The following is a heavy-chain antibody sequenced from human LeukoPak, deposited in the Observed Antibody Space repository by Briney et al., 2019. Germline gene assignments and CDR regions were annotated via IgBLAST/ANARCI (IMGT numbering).Heavy chain of an antibody. CDR2: IFHTGST. J-gene: IGHJ4*02. D-gene: IGHD1-26*01. V-gene: IGHV4-30-2*01. Sequence: SETLSLTCVVSGDSISSGTYSWSWIRQPPGKGLEWIGYIFHTGSTFYNPSLKSRVTISVDTSKNQFSLRLNSVTAADTAVYYCANGGNSGSYFEDWGQGTLVTVSS. CDR3: ANGGNSGSYFED. CDR1: GDSISSGTYS.